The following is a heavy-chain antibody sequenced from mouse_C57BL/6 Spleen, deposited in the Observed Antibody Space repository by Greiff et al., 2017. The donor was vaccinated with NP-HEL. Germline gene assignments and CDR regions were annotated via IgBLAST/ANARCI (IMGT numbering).Heavy chain of an antibody. Sequence: VQLQQPGAELVMPGASVKLSCKASGYTFTSYWMHWVKQRPGQGLEWIGEIDPSDSYTNYNQKFKGKSTLTVDKSSSTAYMQLSSLTSEDSAVYYCARRGYDGMDYWGQGTSVTVSS. J-gene: IGHJ4*01. V-gene: IGHV1-69*01. CDR3: ARRGYDGMDY. D-gene: IGHD2-2*01. CDR2: IDPSDSYT. CDR1: GYTFTSYW.